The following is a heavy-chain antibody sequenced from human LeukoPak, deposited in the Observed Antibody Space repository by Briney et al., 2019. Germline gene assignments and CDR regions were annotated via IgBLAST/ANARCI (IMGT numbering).Heavy chain of an antibody. D-gene: IGHD2-2*01. V-gene: IGHV1-69*13. J-gene: IGHJ3*02. Sequence: GASVKVSCKASGGTFSSYAISWVRQAPGQGLEWMGGIIPIFGTANYAQKFQGRVTITADESTSTAYMELSSLRSEDTAVYYCARGYLYCSSTSCNWGQAFDIWGQRTMVTVSS. CDR2: IIPIFGTA. CDR3: ARGYLYCSSTSCNWGQAFDI. CDR1: GGTFSSYA.